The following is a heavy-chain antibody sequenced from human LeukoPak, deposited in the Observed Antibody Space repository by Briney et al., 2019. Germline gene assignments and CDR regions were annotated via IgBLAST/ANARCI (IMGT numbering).Heavy chain of an antibody. V-gene: IGHV4-61*09. Sequence: SETRSLTCTVSGGSINSGRYYWSWIRQPAGRGLEWIGHISTSGRTSYSPSLKSRVTISVDTSKNQFSLKMSSVSAADTAVYYCARGLHGYTYGYVPWELYYFMDVWGKGTTVTISS. CDR3: ARGLHGYTYGYVPWELYYFMDV. CDR1: GGSINSGRYY. CDR2: ISTSGRT. D-gene: IGHD5-18*01. J-gene: IGHJ6*03.